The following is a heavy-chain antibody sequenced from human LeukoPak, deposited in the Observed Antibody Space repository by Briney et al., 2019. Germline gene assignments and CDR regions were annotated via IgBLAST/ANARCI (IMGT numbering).Heavy chain of an antibody. Sequence: GGSLRLSCAASGFTFSSYGMHWVRQAPGKGLEWVSSISSSSSYIYYADSVKGRFTISRDNAKNSLYLQMNSLRAEDTAVYYCARDYDDSSGYYLYYFDYWGQGTLVTVSS. CDR2: ISSSSSYI. J-gene: IGHJ4*02. CDR1: GFTFSSYG. D-gene: IGHD3-22*01. CDR3: ARDYDDSSGYYLYYFDY. V-gene: IGHV3-21*01.